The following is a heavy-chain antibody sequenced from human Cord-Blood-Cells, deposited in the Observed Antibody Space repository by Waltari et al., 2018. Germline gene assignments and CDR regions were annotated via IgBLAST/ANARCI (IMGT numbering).Heavy chain of an antibody. Sequence: QVQLQASGPGLVKPSETLSLTCPDSGGSISSYYWSWIRQPPGKGLEWIGYIYYSGSTNYNPSLKSRVTISVDTSKNQFSLKLSSVTAADTAVYYCARAVRIAARPGAFDIWGQGTMVTVSS. CDR1: GGSISSYY. CDR3: ARAVRIAARPGAFDI. CDR2: IYYSGST. J-gene: IGHJ3*02. V-gene: IGHV4-59*01. D-gene: IGHD6-6*01.